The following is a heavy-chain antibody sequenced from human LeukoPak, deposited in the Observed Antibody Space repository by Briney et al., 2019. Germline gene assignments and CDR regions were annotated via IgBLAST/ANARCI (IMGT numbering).Heavy chain of an antibody. CDR2: ISVSGNT. V-gene: IGHV3-23*01. CDR3: AKDSGSYNYYYYYYMDV. Sequence: GGSLRLSCAASGFTLSSYAMSWVRQGPGKGLEWVSAISVSGNTYHADSVKGRFTISRDSSKNTLYLQMNSLRAEDTAVYYCAKDSGSYNYYYYYYMDVWGKGTTVTISS. D-gene: IGHD1-26*01. CDR1: GFTLSSYA. J-gene: IGHJ6*03.